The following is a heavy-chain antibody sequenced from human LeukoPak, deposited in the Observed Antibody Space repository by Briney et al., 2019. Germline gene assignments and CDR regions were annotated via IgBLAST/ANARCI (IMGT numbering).Heavy chain of an antibody. CDR1: GSAFSRSW. CDR2: INNDATRT. D-gene: IGHD1-26*01. V-gene: IGHV3-74*01. J-gene: IGHJ6*02. CDR3: ASDGAYAMAV. Sequence: GGSLRLSCAASGSAFSRSWIHWVRQAPGKGLVWVSHINNDATRTTYADSVRGRFTISRDNAKNTVSLQMNSLRAEDTAVYYCASDGAYAMAVWGQGTTVTVSS.